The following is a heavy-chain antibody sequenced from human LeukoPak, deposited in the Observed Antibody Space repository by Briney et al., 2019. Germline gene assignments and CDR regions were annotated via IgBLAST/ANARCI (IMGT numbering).Heavy chain of an antibody. V-gene: IGHV4-39*07. CDR2: IYYSGST. CDR3: ARDGYNLYYYYYMDV. Sequence: SDTLSLTCTVSGGSISSSSYYWGWIRQPPGKGLECIGSIYYSGSTYSNPSLKSRVTISVATYKTQFSLKLSSVTAADTDVYYYARDGYNLYYYYYMDVWGKGTTVTVSS. J-gene: IGHJ6*03. D-gene: IGHD5-24*01. CDR1: GGSISSSSYY.